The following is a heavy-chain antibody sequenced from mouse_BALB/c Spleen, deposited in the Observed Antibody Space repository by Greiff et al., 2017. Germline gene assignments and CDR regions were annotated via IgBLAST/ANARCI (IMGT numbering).Heavy chain of an antibody. CDR1: GYTFTSYN. CDR2: IYPGNGDT. CDR3: ARWGSLYAMDY. V-gene: IGHV1-12*01. Sequence: QVQLQQPGAELVKPGASVKMSCKASGYTFTSYNMHWVKQTPGQGLEWIGAIYPGNGDTSYNQKFKGKATLTADKSSSTAYMQLSSLTSEDSAVYYCARWGSLYAMDYWGQGTSVTVSS. J-gene: IGHJ4*01.